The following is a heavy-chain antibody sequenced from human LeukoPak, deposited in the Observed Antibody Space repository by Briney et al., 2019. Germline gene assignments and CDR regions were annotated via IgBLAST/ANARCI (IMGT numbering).Heavy chain of an antibody. D-gene: IGHD3-3*01. V-gene: IGHV1-46*01. CDR2: INPSGGST. J-gene: IGHJ6*02. Sequence: ASVKVSCKASGYTFTSYYMHWVRQAPGQGLEWMGIINPSGGSTSYAQKFQGRVTMTRDTSTSTVYMELSSLRSGDTAVYYCARTITIFGVVIRSHGMDVWGQGTTVTVSS. CDR3: ARTITIFGVVIRSHGMDV. CDR1: GYTFTSYY.